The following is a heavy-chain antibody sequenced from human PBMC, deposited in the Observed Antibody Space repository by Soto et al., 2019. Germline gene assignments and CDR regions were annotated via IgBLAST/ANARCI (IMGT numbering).Heavy chain of an antibody. CDR3: AREAKVFWSGFKEVWFDP. CDR1: GYTFTSYY. J-gene: IGHJ5*02. V-gene: IGHV1-46*01. CDR2: INPSGGST. D-gene: IGHD3-3*01. Sequence: GASVKVSCKASGYTFTSYYMHWVRQAPGQGLEWMGIINPSGGSTSYAQKFQGRVTMTRDTSTSTVYMELSSLRSEDTAVYYCAREAKVFWSGFKEVWFDPWGQGTLVTVSS.